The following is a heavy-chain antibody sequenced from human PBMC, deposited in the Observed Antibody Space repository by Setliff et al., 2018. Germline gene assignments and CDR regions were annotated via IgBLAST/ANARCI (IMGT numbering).Heavy chain of an antibody. J-gene: IGHJ4*02. Sequence: PSETLSLTCTVSGGSISRDYWMWIRQPPGKGLEWIGQIYSRGSMNYNLSLKSRVTISMDTSKNQFSLKLTSVTAADTAVYYCARTIYGDCPVDWGQGTLVTVSS. CDR2: IYSRGSM. CDR1: GGSISRDY. D-gene: IGHD4-17*01. V-gene: IGHV4-4*09. CDR3: ARTIYGDCPVD.